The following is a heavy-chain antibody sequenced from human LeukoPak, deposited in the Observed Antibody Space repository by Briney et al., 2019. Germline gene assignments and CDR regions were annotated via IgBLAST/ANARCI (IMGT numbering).Heavy chain of an antibody. D-gene: IGHD2-15*01. CDR2: ISGSGGST. Sequence: GGSLRLSCAASGFTFSSYAMSWVRQAPGKGLEWVSAISGSGGSTYYADSVKGRFTISRDNSKNTLYLQMNSLRAEDTAVYYCAKTDIVVVVAAIPDFDYWGQGTLVTVSS. V-gene: IGHV3-23*01. CDR1: GFTFSSYA. J-gene: IGHJ4*02. CDR3: AKTDIVVVVAAIPDFDY.